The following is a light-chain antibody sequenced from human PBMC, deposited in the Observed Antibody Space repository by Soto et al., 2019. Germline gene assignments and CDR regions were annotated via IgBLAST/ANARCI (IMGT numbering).Light chain of an antibody. CDR3: SSYSGSNTLV. J-gene: IGLJ2*01. CDR2: EVS. Sequence: QSALTQPPSASGSPGQSVTISCAGTGSDIAVYDFVSWYQQHPGKAPKIIIYEVSKRPSGVPDRFSASKSGNTASLTVSGLQAEDEADYYCSSYSGSNTLVFGGGTKLTVL. V-gene: IGLV2-8*01. CDR1: GSDIAVYDF.